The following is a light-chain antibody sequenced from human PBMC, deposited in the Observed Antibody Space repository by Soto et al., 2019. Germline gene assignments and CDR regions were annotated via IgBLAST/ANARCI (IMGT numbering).Light chain of an antibody. Sequence: DIQMTQSPSSLSASVGDRVTITCQASQDIINSLNWYQQKPGKAPKLLIYDASNLETGVPSRFSGSGSGPDVTFTISSQQPEDIATCDCQQNDYLPPNTFGQGTKLEIK. J-gene: IGKJ2*01. CDR3: QQNDYLPPNT. CDR1: QDIINS. CDR2: DAS. V-gene: IGKV1-33*01.